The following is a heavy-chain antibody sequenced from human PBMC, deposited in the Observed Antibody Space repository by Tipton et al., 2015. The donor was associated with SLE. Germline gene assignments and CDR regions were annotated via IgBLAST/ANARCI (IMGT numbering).Heavy chain of an antibody. V-gene: IGHV4-39*07. CDR1: GDSIDRNTYY. D-gene: IGHD1-14*01. J-gene: IGHJ4*02. Sequence: LRLSCTVSGDSIDRNTYYWGWIRQPPGKGLEWIGNIYYSGATYYNVSLKSRLTISLDTSKNQFSLNLRSVTAADTAMYYCATLNFRAWYFEYWGQGLLVTVSS. CDR2: IYYSGAT. CDR3: ATLNFRAWYFEY.